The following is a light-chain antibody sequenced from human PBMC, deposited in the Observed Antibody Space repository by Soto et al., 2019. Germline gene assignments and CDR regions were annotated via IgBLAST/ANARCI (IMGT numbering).Light chain of an antibody. CDR2: KAS. CDR3: QHYNGHWWT. J-gene: IGKJ1*01. CDR1: QSISCG. Sequence: DIQMTQAPSTLSASVGYRVTSICRTSQSISCGLAWYQQKPGKAPKLLSYKASSLESGVPSRFSGSGSGTEFTLTISSLQPDDFANYYCQHYNGHWWTFGQGTKVEIK. V-gene: IGKV1-5*03.